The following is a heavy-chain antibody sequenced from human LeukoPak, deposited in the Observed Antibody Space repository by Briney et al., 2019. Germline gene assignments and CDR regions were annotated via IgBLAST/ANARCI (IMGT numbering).Heavy chain of an antibody. Sequence: SQTLSLTCAVYGGSFSGYYCSWVRQPPGKGLEWIGEINHSGSTNYNPSLKSRVTISVDTSKNQFSLKLSSVPAADTAVYYCARGGRFGPRSWFDPWGEGTLVTVSS. J-gene: IGHJ5*02. CDR3: ARGGRFGPRSWFDP. D-gene: IGHD3-10*01. CDR2: INHSGST. CDR1: GGSFSGYY. V-gene: IGHV4-34*01.